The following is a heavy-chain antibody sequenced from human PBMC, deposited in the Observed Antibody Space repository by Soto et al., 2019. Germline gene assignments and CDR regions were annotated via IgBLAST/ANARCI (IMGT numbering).Heavy chain of an antibody. CDR1: GVSVSNGAYY. D-gene: IGHD6-13*01. CDR3: ARLKRGAAGNFDY. CDR2: IYHSGST. J-gene: IGHJ4*02. V-gene: IGHV4-31*03. Sequence: LSETLSLTCTVSGVSVSNGAYYWTWIRHHPGKGLEWIGYIYHSGSTYYNPSLNSRVTISVDTSMNRFSLKLASVTAADTAVYERARLKRGAAGNFDYWGQGTQVTVSS.